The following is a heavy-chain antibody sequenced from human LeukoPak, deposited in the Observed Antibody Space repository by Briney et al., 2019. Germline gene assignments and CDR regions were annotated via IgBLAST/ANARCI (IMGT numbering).Heavy chain of an antibody. V-gene: IGHV4-38-2*01. CDR1: GYSISSGYY. J-gene: IGHJ4*02. CDR2: IYHSGST. Sequence: SETLSLTCAVSGYSISSGYYWGWIRQPPGKGLEWIGSIYHSGSTYYNPSLKSRVTISVDTSKNQFSLKLSSVTAADTAVYYCARLGDIVVVPAVYFDYWGQGTLVTVSP. D-gene: IGHD2-2*01. CDR3: ARLGDIVVVPAVYFDY.